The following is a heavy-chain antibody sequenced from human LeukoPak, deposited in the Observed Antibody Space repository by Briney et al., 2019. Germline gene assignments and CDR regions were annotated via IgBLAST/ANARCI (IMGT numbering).Heavy chain of an antibody. J-gene: IGHJ4*02. D-gene: IGHD1-1*01. CDR3: EKRSWQFLDKGYFDY. Sequence: GGSLRLSCAASGFTFSDYAMSWVRQAPGKGLEWVSAISGSDGSTSYADSVTGRFTISRDNSKNTLYLQMNSLRAEDTAVYYCEKRSWQFLDKGYFDYWGQGTLVTVSS. V-gene: IGHV3-23*01. CDR1: GFTFSDYA. CDR2: ISGSDGST.